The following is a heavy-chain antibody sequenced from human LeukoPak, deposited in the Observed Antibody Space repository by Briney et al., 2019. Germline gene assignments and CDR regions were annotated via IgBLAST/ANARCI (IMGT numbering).Heavy chain of an antibody. Sequence: PSETPSLTCTVSGGSISSYYCSWIRQPPGKGLEWIGYIYYSGSTNYNPSLKSRVTISVDTSKNQFSLKLSSVTAADTAVYYCARDAGDAFDIWGQGTMVTVSS. V-gene: IGHV4-59*01. CDR3: ARDAGDAFDI. CDR2: IYYSGST. CDR1: GGSISSYY. J-gene: IGHJ3*02.